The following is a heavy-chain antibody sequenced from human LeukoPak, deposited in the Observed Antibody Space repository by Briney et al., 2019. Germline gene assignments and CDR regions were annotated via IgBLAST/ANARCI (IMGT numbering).Heavy chain of an antibody. CDR2: INPSGGST. J-gene: IGHJ4*02. D-gene: IGHD3-22*01. CDR3: ASEKDYYDSTAPFDY. Sequence: GASVKVSCKVSGYTLTELSMHWVRQAPGQGLEWMGIINPSGGSTSYAQKFQGRVTMTRDTSTSTVYMELSSLRSEDTAVYYCASEKDYYDSTAPFDYWGQGTLVTVSS. V-gene: IGHV1-46*03. CDR1: GYTLTELS.